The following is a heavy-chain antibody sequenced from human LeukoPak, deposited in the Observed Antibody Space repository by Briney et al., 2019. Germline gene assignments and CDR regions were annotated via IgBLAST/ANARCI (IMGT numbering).Heavy chain of an antibody. Sequence: GASLRLSCAASGFTFSDYYMSWIRQAPGKGLEWVSYISSSSSYTNYADSVKGRFTISRDNAKNSLYLQMNSLRAEDTAVYYCAREGYYYDSSGYRNFDYWGQGTLVTVSS. CDR2: ISSSSSYT. V-gene: IGHV3-11*05. D-gene: IGHD3-22*01. CDR3: AREGYYYDSSGYRNFDY. J-gene: IGHJ4*02. CDR1: GFTFSDYY.